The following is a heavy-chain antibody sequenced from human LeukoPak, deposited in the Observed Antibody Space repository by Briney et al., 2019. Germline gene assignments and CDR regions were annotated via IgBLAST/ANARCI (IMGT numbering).Heavy chain of an antibody. CDR1: GDSISSYY. V-gene: IGHV4-59*08. Sequence: SETLSLTCTVSGDSISSYYWSWMRQTPGKGLEWTGFISHSGSTNYNPSLKSRVTISADTSKNQFSLNLSSVTAADTAMYYCARHRLIVAGTGTFDYWGQGTLVTVSS. CDR2: ISHSGST. CDR3: ARHRLIVAGTGTFDY. J-gene: IGHJ4*02. D-gene: IGHD6-13*01.